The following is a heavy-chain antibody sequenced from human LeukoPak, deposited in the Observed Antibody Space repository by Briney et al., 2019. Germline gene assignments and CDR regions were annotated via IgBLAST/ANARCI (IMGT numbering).Heavy chain of an antibody. Sequence: GRSLRLSCAASGFIFSTYGMHWVRQAPGKGLEWVAVTWYDGSDRSYADSVKGRFTISRDNSKNTLYLQMNSLRGEDTAVYYCARGGGITWYDFDFWGQGTLATVSS. CDR3: ARGGGITWYDFDF. D-gene: IGHD6-13*01. V-gene: IGHV3-33*01. J-gene: IGHJ4*02. CDR2: TWYDGSDR. CDR1: GFIFSTYG.